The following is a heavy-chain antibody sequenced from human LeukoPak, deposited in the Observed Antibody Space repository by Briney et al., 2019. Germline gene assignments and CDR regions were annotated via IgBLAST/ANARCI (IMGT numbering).Heavy chain of an antibody. J-gene: IGHJ6*02. V-gene: IGHV3-30-3*01. D-gene: IGHD2-2*01. Sequence: GGSLRLSCAASGFTFSSHAIQWVRQAPGKGLEWVAVISYDGSNKYYADSVKGRFTISRDNSKNTLYLQMNSLRAEDTAVYYCARDLSSRFIYYYGMDVWGQGTTVTVSS. CDR2: ISYDGSNK. CDR1: GFTFSSHA. CDR3: ARDLSSRFIYYYGMDV.